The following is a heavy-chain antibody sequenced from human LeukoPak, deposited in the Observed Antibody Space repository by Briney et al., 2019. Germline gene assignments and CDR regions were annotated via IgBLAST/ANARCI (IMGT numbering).Heavy chain of an antibody. D-gene: IGHD7-27*01. J-gene: IGHJ4*02. CDR3: ARTKLGQNFDY. V-gene: IGHV1-18*01. CDR2: ISAYNGNT. CDR1: GYTFTSYG. Sequence: ASVKVSCKASGYTFTSYGISWVRQAPGQGLEWMGWISAYNGNTNYAQKFQGRVTMTRDTSISTAYMELSRLRSDDTAVYYCARTKLGQNFDYWGQGTLVTVSS.